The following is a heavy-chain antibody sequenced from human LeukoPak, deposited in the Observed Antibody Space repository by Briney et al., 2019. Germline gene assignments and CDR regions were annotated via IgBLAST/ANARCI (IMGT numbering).Heavy chain of an antibody. Sequence: GGSLRLSCAASGFXFSTYAMTWVRQAPGKGLEWVAGISTSGDGTYYADSVKGRFTISRDNSKNTLCLQMSSLRPEDTAVYYCARGGSTAYVFDCWGQGALITVSA. CDR2: ISTSGDGT. V-gene: IGHV3-23*01. CDR1: GFXFSTYA. CDR3: ARGGSTAYVFDC. J-gene: IGHJ4*02. D-gene: IGHD5-12*01.